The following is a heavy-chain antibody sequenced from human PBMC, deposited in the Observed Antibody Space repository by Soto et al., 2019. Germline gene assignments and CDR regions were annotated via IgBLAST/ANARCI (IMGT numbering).Heavy chain of an antibody. Sequence: GGSLRLSCVASGFTFRSYGMHWVRQAPGKGLEWVAVMSFDGSNKYYADSVKGRFTISRDNSKNTLDLQMYSLRAEDTAVYYCAKSTSADTPYYYYYYGMDVWGQGTTVTVSS. CDR3: AKSTSADTPYYYYYYGMDV. V-gene: IGHV3-30*18. J-gene: IGHJ6*02. CDR1: GFTFRSYG. CDR2: MSFDGSNK. D-gene: IGHD2-2*01.